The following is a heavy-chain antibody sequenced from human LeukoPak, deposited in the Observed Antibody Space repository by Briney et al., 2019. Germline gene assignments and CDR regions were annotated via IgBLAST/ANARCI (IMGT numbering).Heavy chain of an antibody. D-gene: IGHD2-2*01. CDR3: ARIVVVPAANFAY. CDR2: INHSGSP. CDR1: GGSFSGYY. J-gene: IGHJ4*02. V-gene: IGHV4-34*01. Sequence: SETLSLTCAVYGGSFSGYYWSWIRQPPGKGMEWIGEINHSGSPNSNPSLKSRVTISVDTSKNQFSLKLSSVTAADTAVYYCARIVVVPAANFAYWGQGTLVTVSS.